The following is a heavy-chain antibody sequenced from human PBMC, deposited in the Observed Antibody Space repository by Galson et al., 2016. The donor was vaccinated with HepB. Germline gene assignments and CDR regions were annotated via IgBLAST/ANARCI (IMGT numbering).Heavy chain of an antibody. CDR1: GLTVSSNS. CDR2: IYSGGGT. CDR3: GTESYLKGHSIVVAAPSQT. J-gene: IGHJ5*02. Sequence: SLRLSCAASGLTVSSNSMSWVRQAPGKGLEWVSVIYSGGGTYYADSVQGRFTISRDNSKNTVFLEMNSLRAEDTAVYYCGTESYLKGHSIVVAAPSQTWGRGTLVTVSS. D-gene: IGHD2-15*01. V-gene: IGHV3-53*01.